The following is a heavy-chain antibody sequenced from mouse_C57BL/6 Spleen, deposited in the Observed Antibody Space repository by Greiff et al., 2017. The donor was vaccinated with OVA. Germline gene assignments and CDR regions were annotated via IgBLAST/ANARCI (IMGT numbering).Heavy chain of an antibody. D-gene: IGHD2-4*01. CDR1: GYTFTDYY. CDR3: ARGGDYGGWFAY. J-gene: IGHJ3*01. V-gene: IGHV1-76*01. CDR2: IYPGSGNT. Sequence: VQLQQSGAELVRPGASVKLSCKASGYTFTDYYINWVKQRPGQGLEWIARIYPGSGNTYYNEKFKGKATLTAEKSSSTAYMQLSSLTSEDSAVYFCARGGDYGGWFAYWGQGTLVTVSA.